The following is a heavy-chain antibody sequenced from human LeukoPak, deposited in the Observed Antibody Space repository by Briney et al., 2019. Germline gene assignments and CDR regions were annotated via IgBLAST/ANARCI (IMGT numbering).Heavy chain of an antibody. D-gene: IGHD6-19*01. CDR2: ISAYNGNT. CDR1: GYTFNKYG. Sequence: GASVKVSCKASGYTFNKYGISWVRQAPGQGLEWMGWISAYNGNTNYAQKLQGRVTMTTDTSTSTAYMELRSLRSDDTAVYYCAREWTVAGYFDYWGQGTLVTVSS. V-gene: IGHV1-18*01. CDR3: AREWTVAGYFDY. J-gene: IGHJ4*02.